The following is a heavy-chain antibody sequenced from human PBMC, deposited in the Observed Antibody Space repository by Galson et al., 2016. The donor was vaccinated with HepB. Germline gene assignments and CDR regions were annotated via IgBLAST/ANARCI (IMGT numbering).Heavy chain of an antibody. CDR3: ARGGSYLGPFDY. Sequence: SLRLSCAASGFTFSSYAMHWVRQAPGKGLEWVAIISYDGSSKYYADSVKGRFTISRDNSKNTLYLQMHSLRVEDTAVHYCARGGSYLGPFDYWGQGTLVTVSS. J-gene: IGHJ4*02. V-gene: IGHV3-30-3*01. CDR2: ISYDGSSK. D-gene: IGHD1-26*01. CDR1: GFTFSSYA.